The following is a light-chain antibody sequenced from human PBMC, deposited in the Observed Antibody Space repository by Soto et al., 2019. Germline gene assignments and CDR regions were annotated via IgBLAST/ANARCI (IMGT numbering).Light chain of an antibody. CDR1: QSISSY. CDR3: QQSYSAQIT. J-gene: IGKJ5*01. V-gene: IGKV1-39*01. Sequence: DVQMTQSPSSLSASVGDRVTITCRASQSISSYLNWYQQKPGKAPKLLIYAASSLQSGVPSRFSGSGSGTDFTLTINNLQPEDFATYYCQQSYSAQITFGQGTRLEIK. CDR2: AAS.